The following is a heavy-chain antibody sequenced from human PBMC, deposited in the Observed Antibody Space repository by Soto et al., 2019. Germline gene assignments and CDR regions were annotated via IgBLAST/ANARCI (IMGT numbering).Heavy chain of an antibody. V-gene: IGHV5-51*01. CDR2: IYPGDSDT. CDR1: GYSFTSYW. Sequence: GESLKISCMGSGYSFTSYWIGWVRQMPGKGLEWMGIIYPGDSDTRYSPSFQGQVTISADKSISTAYLQWSSLKASDTAMYYCAVSRAGDSSGYYARDAFDIWGQGTMVTVSS. D-gene: IGHD3-22*01. CDR3: AVSRAGDSSGYYARDAFDI. J-gene: IGHJ3*02.